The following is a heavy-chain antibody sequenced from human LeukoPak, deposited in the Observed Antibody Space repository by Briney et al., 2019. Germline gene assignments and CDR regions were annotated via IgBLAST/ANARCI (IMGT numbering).Heavy chain of an antibody. J-gene: IGHJ6*03. V-gene: IGHV3-21*03. CDR3: ATAGGFVLPNAITGNWYMDV. CDR1: GFSFTDYT. Sequence: RRSLRLSCAASGFSFTDYTMSWVRRAPRKGLAWVASITSAGGYTYYADPVTGRFTISRDNAQNSLFLQMDTLRPEDTAVYFCATAGGFVLPNAITGNWYMDVWGRGTTVTISS. D-gene: IGHD2-2*01. CDR2: ITSAGGYT.